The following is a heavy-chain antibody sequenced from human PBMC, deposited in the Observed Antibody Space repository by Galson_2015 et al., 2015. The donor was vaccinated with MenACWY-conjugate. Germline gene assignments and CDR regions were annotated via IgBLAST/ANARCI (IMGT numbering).Heavy chain of an antibody. CDR2: ISKDGTNQ. CDR3: ARGIYAGTRTYYYMDF. Sequence: SLRLSCAASGFTFSTCAMHWVRQAPGKGLEWVAVISKDGTNQHYADSVKGRFTIARDNSKNTAYLQMNSLTAEDTAIFYCARGIYAGTRTYYYMDFWGKGTTVTVS. V-gene: IGHV3-30*01. J-gene: IGHJ6*03. D-gene: IGHD6-13*01. CDR1: GFTFSTCA.